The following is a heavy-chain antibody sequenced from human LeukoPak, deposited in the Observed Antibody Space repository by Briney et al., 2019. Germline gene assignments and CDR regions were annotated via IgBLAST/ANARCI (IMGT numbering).Heavy chain of an antibody. CDR3: AKESIAAAGTPIDY. V-gene: IGHV3-53*01. J-gene: IGHJ4*02. CDR1: GFTVSSNY. CDR2: IYSGGST. Sequence: PRGSLRLSCAASGFTVSSNYMSWVRQAPGKGLEWVSVIYSGGSTYYADSVKGRFTISRDNSKNTLYLQMNSLRAEDTAVYYCAKESIAAAGTPIDYWGQGTLVTVSS. D-gene: IGHD6-13*01.